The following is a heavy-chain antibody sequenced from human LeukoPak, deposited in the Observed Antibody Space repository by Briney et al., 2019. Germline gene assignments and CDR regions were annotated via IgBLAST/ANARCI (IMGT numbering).Heavy chain of an antibody. CDR3: GRDALVGYFSYYYMDV. J-gene: IGHJ6*03. V-gene: IGHV4-59*11. Sequence: SETLSLTCTVSNDSISPLYWGWIRQPPGKGLEWIGDISNSGSTSYNPSLKSRVTVSIDTSKNQFSLKLSSVTAADTAVYYCGRDALVGYFSYYYMDVWGKGTTVTVSS. CDR2: ISNSGST. CDR1: NDSISPLY. D-gene: IGHD2-15*01.